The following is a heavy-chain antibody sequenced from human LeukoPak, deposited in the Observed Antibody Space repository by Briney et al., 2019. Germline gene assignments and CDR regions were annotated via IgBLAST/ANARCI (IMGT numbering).Heavy chain of an antibody. V-gene: IGHV4-61*02. J-gene: IGHJ5*02. CDR2: IYTSGST. CDR1: GDSISSSNCY. CDR3: ARDMKQQLLSGWFDP. Sequence: PSETLSLTCTVSGDSISSSNCYWGWIRQPAGKGLEWIGRIYTSGSTNYNPSLKSRVTMSVDTSKNQFSLKLSSVTAADTAVYYCARDMKQQLLSGWFDPWGQGTLVTVSS. D-gene: IGHD6-13*01.